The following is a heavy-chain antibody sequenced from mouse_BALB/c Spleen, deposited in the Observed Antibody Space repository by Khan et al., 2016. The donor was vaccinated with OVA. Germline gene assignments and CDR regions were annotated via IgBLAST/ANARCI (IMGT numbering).Heavy chain of an antibody. CDR3: ARGYWYFDV. Sequence: QIQLVQSGPELKKPGETVKISCKASGYTFTNYGMNWVKQPPGKGLKWMGWINTYTGEPTYDDDFKGRFAFSLETSARTAYLQINNLKNEDTATYFCARGYWYFDVWGAGTTVTVFS. D-gene: IGHD2-2*01. J-gene: IGHJ1*01. CDR2: INTYTGEP. CDR1: GYTFTNYG. V-gene: IGHV9-3-1*01.